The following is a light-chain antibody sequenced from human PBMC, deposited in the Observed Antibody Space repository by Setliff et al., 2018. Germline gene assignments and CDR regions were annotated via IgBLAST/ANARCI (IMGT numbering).Light chain of an antibody. Sequence: SVLTQPPSVSGAPGQRVTISCTGSSSDIGAGFSVHWYQQLPGTAPKLLIFGNNNRPSGVPDRFSGSKSGTSASLAITGLQADDEADYYCQSYGGSVSGYVFGTGTKVTVL. V-gene: IGLV1-40*01. CDR3: QSYGGSVSGYV. CDR2: GNN. J-gene: IGLJ1*01. CDR1: SSDIGAGFS.